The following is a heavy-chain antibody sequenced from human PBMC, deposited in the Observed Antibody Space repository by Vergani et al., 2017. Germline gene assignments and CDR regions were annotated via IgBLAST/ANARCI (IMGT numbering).Heavy chain of an antibody. CDR2: IYPGDSDT. J-gene: IGHJ4*02. Sequence: EVPLVQSGAEVKKPGESLKISCKGSGYSFTSYWIGWVRQMPGKGLEWMGIIYPGDSDTRYSPSFQGQVTISADNSISTAYRQWSSLKASDTAMYYCARGEGGSSTGSSSWYDFDYWGQGTLVTVSS. CDR3: ARGEGGSSTGSSSWYDFDY. V-gene: IGHV5-51*01. D-gene: IGHD6-13*01. CDR1: GYSFTSYW.